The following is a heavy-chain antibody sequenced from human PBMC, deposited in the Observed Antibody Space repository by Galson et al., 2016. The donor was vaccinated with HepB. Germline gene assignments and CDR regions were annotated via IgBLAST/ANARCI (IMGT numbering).Heavy chain of an antibody. CDR1: GFTFSNYA. D-gene: IGHD6-13*01. V-gene: IGHV3-33*01. J-gene: IGHJ6*03. Sequence: SLRLSCAASGFTFSNYAMHWVRQAPGKGPEWVAFVWHDGTNQYYADSVKGRFTISRDNCKNTLFLQVNNLRVDDTAVYYCARGLGASWYLEYYYSCMDVWGRGTTVSVSS. CDR3: ARGLGASWYLEYYYSCMDV. CDR2: VWHDGTNQ.